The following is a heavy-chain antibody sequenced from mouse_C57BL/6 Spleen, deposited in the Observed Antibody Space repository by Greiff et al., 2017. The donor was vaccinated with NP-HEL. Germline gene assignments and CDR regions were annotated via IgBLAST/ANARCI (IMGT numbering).Heavy chain of an antibody. J-gene: IGHJ1*03. CDR3: ASTVVPYWYFDV. V-gene: IGHV7-3*01. Sequence: EVQLVESGGGLVQPGGSLSLSCAASGFTFTDYYMSWVRQPPGKALEWLGFIRNKANGYTTEYSASVKGRFTISRDNSQSILHLQMNALRAEDSATYYCASTVVPYWYFDVWGTGTTVTISS. D-gene: IGHD1-1*01. CDR1: GFTFTDYY. CDR2: IRNKANGYTT.